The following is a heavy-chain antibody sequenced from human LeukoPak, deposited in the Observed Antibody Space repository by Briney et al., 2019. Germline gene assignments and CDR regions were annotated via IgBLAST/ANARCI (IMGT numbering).Heavy chain of an antibody. J-gene: IGHJ6*02. CDR3: ARDKIAAAGTDYYYGMDV. CDR1: GFTFSSYN. Sequence: PEGSLRLSCAASGFTFSSYNMNWVRQAPGKGLEWVSSISSSSSYIYYADSVKDRFTISRDNAKNSLYLQMNSLRAEDTAVYYCARDKIAAAGTDYYYGMDVWGQGTTVTVSS. V-gene: IGHV3-21*01. CDR2: ISSSSSYI. D-gene: IGHD6-13*01.